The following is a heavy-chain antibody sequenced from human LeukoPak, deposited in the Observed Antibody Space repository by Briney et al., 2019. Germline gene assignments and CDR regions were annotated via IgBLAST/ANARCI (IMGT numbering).Heavy chain of an antibody. CDR2: FCTSGST. CDR3: ARDRRYSYDSYYYYYMDV. D-gene: IGHD5-18*01. CDR1: GGSISSGTYY. V-gene: IGHV4-61*02. Sequence: SETLSLTCTVSGGSISSGTYYWSWIRQPAGKGLEWIGRFCTSGSTNYNPSLKSRVTISVDTSKNQFSLKLSSVTAADTAVYYCARDRRYSYDSYYYYYMDVWGKGTTVTVSS. J-gene: IGHJ6*03.